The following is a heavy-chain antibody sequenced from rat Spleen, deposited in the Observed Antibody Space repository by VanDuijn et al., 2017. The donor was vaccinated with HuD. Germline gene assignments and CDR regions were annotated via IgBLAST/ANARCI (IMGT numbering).Heavy chain of an antibody. CDR1: GFTFTNYG. CDR3: AKEGAYEREYYVMDA. Sequence: EVQLVESGGGLVQPGRSLKLSCAASGFTFTNYGMHWIRQAPTKGLEWVASINTGGGNTYYRDSVKGRFTISRDNAKNNLFLQMDSLRAEDTATYCCAKEGAYEREYYVMDAWGQGASVTVSS. J-gene: IGHJ4*01. V-gene: IGHV5-19*01. CDR2: INTGGGNT. D-gene: IGHD4-1*01.